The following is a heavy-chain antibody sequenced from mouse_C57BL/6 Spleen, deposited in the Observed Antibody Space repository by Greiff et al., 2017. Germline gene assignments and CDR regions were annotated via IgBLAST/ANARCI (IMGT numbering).Heavy chain of an antibody. J-gene: IGHJ2*01. CDR3: ARKGSSGFDY. Sequence: QVQLQQPGAELVRPGSSVKLSCKASGYTFTSYWMHWVKQRPIQGLEWIGNIDPSDSETHYNQKFKDKATLTVDKSSSTAYMQLSSLTSEDSGVLYCARKGSSGFDYWGQGTTHTVSS. V-gene: IGHV1-52*01. CDR2: IDPSDSET. D-gene: IGHD1-2*01. CDR1: GYTFTSYW.